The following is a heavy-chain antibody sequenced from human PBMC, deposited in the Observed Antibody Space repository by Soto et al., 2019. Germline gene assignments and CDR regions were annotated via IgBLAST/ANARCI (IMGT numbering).Heavy chain of an antibody. D-gene: IGHD2-2*03. CDR3: ARARSSVPSRRGIGYYGMDV. CDR1: GGSFSGYY. V-gene: IGHV4-34*01. J-gene: IGHJ6*02. Sequence: QVQLQQWGAGLLKPSETLSLTCVVNGGSFSGYYWSWVRLPPGKGLAWNGKINHSGNTDANPSLKRRVTISVDGSRNQFSLNLTSWTAADTAVYFCARARSSVPSRRGIGYYGMDVWGHGTTVTVSS. CDR2: INHSGNT.